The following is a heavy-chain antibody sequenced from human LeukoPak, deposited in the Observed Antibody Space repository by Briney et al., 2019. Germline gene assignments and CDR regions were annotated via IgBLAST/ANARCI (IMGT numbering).Heavy chain of an antibody. CDR1: GGSISSYY. D-gene: IGHD3-9*01. Sequence: SETLSLTCTVSGGSISSYYWSWILQPPGKGLEWIGYIYYRGSTNYNPSLKSRVTISVDTSKNQFSLKLSSVTAADTAVYYCARDVKYYDILTGYSDAFDIWGQGTMVTVSS. CDR3: ARDVKYYDILTGYSDAFDI. CDR2: IYYRGST. V-gene: IGHV4-59*01. J-gene: IGHJ3*02.